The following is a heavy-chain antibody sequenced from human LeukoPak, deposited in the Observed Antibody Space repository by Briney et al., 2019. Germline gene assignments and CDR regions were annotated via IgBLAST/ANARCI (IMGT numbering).Heavy chain of an antibody. J-gene: IGHJ4*02. CDR2: INPNSGGT. D-gene: IGHD1-26*01. CDR1: GYTFTGYY. CDR3: ARDEPLVGATVYDY. Sequence: GASVKVSCKASGYTFTGYYMHWVRQAPGQGLEWMGWINPNSGGTNYAQKFQGRVTMTRDTSISTAYMELSRLRSDDTAVYYCARDEPLVGATVYDYWGQGTLVTVSS. V-gene: IGHV1-2*02.